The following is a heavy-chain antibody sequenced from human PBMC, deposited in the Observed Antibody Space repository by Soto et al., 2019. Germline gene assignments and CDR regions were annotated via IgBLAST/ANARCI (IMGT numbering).Heavy chain of an antibody. CDR3: ARDGGSYYLDY. CDR2: ISSNGGST. Sequence: PGGSLRLSCAASGFTFSSYAMHWVRQAPGKGLEYVSVISSNGGSTYYANSVKGRFTISRDNSKNTLYLQMGSLRAEDMAVYYCARDGGSYYLDYWGQGTLVTVSS. D-gene: IGHD1-26*01. V-gene: IGHV3-64*01. CDR1: GFTFSSYA. J-gene: IGHJ4*02.